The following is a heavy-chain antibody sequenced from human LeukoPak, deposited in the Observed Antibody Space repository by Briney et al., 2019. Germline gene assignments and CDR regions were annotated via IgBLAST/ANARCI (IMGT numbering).Heavy chain of an antibody. CDR3: ARSGKRWLGSKFFDY. V-gene: IGHV1-18*01. CDR2: ISAYNGNT. D-gene: IGHD5-24*01. CDR1: GYTFTSYG. J-gene: IGHJ4*02. Sequence: GASVKVSCKASGYTFTSYGISWVRQAPGQRLEWMGWISAYNGNTNYAQKLQGRVTMTTDTSTSTAYMELRSLRSDDTAVYYCARSGKRWLGSKFFDYWGQGTLVTVSS.